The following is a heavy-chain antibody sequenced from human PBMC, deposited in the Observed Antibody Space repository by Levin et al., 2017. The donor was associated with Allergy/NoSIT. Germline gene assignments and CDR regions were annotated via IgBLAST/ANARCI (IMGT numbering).Heavy chain of an antibody. CDR1: GGSITSGEYY. Sequence: LRLSCTVSGGSITSGEYYWSWIRQPPGKGLEWVGYIYYSGDTYYNPSLKSRLRISVATSGSQFSLRLRSVTAADTAVYYCARERDYGDSHEIDYWAREPWSPSPQ. CDR3: ARERDYGDSHEIDY. D-gene: IGHD4-17*01. CDR2: IYYSGDT. V-gene: IGHV4-31*03. J-gene: IGHJ4*02.